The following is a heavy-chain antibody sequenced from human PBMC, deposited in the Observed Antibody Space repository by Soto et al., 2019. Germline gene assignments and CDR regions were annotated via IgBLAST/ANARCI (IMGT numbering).Heavy chain of an antibody. CDR2: ISGSGGST. Sequence: PGGSLRLSCAASGFTFSSYAMSWVRQAPGKGLEWVSAISGSGGSTYYADSVKGRFTISRDNAKNSLYLQMNSLRAEDTAVYYCARDAEYYYDSRFYAFDIWGQGTMVTVSS. CDR1: GFTFSSYA. D-gene: IGHD3-22*01. CDR3: ARDAEYYYDSRFYAFDI. J-gene: IGHJ3*02. V-gene: IGHV3-23*01.